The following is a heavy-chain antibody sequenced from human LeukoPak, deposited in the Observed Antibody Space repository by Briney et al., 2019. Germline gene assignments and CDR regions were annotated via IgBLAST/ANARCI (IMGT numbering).Heavy chain of an antibody. CDR3: AREFNTYYYGSGSHDAFDI. CDR1: GYTFTSYG. V-gene: IGHV1-2*02. Sequence: ASVKVSCKASGYTFTSYGINWVRQAPGQGLEWMGWITPYSGGTDYAQKFQGRVTMTMDTSISTVYMELSRLRSDDTAVYYCAREFNTYYYGSGSHDAFDIWGQGTEVTVS. CDR2: ITPYSGGT. D-gene: IGHD3-10*01. J-gene: IGHJ3*02.